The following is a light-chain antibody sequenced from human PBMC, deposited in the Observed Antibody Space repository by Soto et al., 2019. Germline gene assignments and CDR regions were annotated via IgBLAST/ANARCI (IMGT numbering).Light chain of an antibody. CDR3: AAWDDSLSGPV. J-gene: IGLJ7*01. CDR1: SSNIGSNY. V-gene: IGLV1-47*01. Sequence: QSVLTQPPSASGTPGQRVTISCSGSSSNIGSNYVYWYQQLPGTAPKLLIYRNNQRPSGVPHRFSGCKTGTSASLAISGLRSEDEADYYCAAWDDSLSGPVFGGGTQLTVL. CDR2: RNN.